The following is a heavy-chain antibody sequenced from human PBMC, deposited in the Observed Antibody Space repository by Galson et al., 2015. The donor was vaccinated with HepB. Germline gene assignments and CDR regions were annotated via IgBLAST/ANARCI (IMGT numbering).Heavy chain of an antibody. J-gene: IGHJ4*02. V-gene: IGHV1-69*13. CDR2: IIPLFGTA. Sequence: SVKVSCKASGGTFSSYAVSWVRQAPVQGLEWMGGIIPLFGTAKHAQKFQGRVTITADESTSTAYMELSSLRSEDTAVYYCARVKDGYNLLLQFDYWGQGTLVTVSS. CDR3: ARVKDGYNLLLQFDY. CDR1: GGTFSSYA. D-gene: IGHD5-24*01.